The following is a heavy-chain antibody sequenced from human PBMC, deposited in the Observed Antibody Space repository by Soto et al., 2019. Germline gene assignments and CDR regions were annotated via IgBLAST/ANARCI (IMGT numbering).Heavy chain of an antibody. CDR3: AFIAVAGTAGYYGMDV. CDR1: GFTFSSYS. Sequence: PGGSLRLSCAASGFTFSSYSMNWVRQAPGKGLEWFSYISSSSSTIYYADSVKGRFTISRDNAKNSLYLQMNSLRDEDTVVYYCAFIAVAGTAGYYGMDVWGQGTTVTVSS. J-gene: IGHJ6*02. D-gene: IGHD6-19*01. V-gene: IGHV3-48*02. CDR2: ISSSSSTI.